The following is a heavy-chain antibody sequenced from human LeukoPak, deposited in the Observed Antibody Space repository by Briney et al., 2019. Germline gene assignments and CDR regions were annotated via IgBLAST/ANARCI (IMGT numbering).Heavy chain of an antibody. CDR1: GFTFSSYT. Sequence: GGSQRLSCAASGFTFSSYTMSWVRQAPGKGLEWISVISATGFTTYHTDSVKGRFTISRDNSKSMLYLQMDGLRAEDTAIYFCTKDVQVGPTRGFFDFWSQGTLVTVSS. CDR3: TKDVQVGPTRGFFDF. CDR2: ISATGFTT. D-gene: IGHD1-26*01. J-gene: IGHJ4*03. V-gene: IGHV3-23*01.